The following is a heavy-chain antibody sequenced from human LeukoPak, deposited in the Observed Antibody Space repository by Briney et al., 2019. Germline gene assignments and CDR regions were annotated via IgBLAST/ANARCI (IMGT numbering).Heavy chain of an antibody. CDR1: GYTFTGYY. Sequence: ASVKVSCKASGYTFTGYYMHWVRQAPGQGLEWMGWINPNSGGTNYAQKFQGRVTMTRDTSISTAYMELSRLRSDDTAVYYCARSYQWELLYYFDYWGQGTLVTVSS. V-gene: IGHV1-2*02. D-gene: IGHD1-26*01. J-gene: IGHJ4*02. CDR3: ARSYQWELLYYFDY. CDR2: INPNSGGT.